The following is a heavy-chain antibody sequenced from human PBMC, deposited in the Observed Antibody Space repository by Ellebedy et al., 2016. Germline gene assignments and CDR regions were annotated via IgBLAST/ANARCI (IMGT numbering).Heavy chain of an antibody. Sequence: GGSLRLXCAASGFTFSSYSMNWVRQAPGKGLEWVSSISSSSSYIYYADSVKGRFTISRDNAKNSLYLQMNSLRAEDTAVYYCAREFRPVPTRYYYYYYGMDVWGQGTTVTVSS. J-gene: IGHJ6*02. CDR2: ISSSSSYI. V-gene: IGHV3-21*01. D-gene: IGHD4-11*01. CDR3: AREFRPVPTRYYYYYYGMDV. CDR1: GFTFSSYS.